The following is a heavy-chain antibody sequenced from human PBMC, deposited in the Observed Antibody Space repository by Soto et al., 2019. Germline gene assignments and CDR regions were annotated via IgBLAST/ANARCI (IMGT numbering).Heavy chain of an antibody. CDR3: AKDTSNNWNYYYYYGMDV. J-gene: IGHJ6*02. Sequence: GGSLRLSCAASGFTFSSYAMSWVRQAPGKGLEWVSDISGSGRSTYYADSVQGRFTISRDNSKNTLYLQMNRLRAEDTAVYYCAKDTSNNWNYYYYYGMDVWGQGTTVTVSS. V-gene: IGHV3-23*01. CDR1: GFTFSSYA. CDR2: ISGSGRST. D-gene: IGHD1-20*01.